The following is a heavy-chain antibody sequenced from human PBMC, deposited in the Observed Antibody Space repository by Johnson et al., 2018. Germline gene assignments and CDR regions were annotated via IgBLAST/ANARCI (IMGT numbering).Heavy chain of an antibody. CDR2: IIPIFGTA. D-gene: IGHD6-6*01. J-gene: IGHJ6*02. CDR1: GGTFSNYA. V-gene: IGHV1-69*01. Sequence: VQLVESGAEVKKPGSSLKVSCKASGGTFSNYAISWVRQAPGQGLEWMGGIIPIFGTANYAQKFQGRVTITADESTSTAYMEVSSLRSEDPAMYYCGGHSSSSAYYYGMDVWGQGTAVTVSS. CDR3: GGHSSSSAYYYGMDV.